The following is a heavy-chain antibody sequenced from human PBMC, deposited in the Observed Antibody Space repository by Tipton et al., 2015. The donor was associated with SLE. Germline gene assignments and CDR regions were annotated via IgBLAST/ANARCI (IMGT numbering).Heavy chain of an antibody. V-gene: IGHV4-34*01. CDR2: INHSGST. CDR1: GGSFSGYY. J-gene: IGHJ6*03. Sequence: TLSLTCAVYGGSFSGYYWSWIRQPPGKGLEWIGEINHSGSTNYNPSLKSRVTISVDTSKNQFSLKLSSVTAADTAVYYCAREPVFYFYDRAVYGTGTSITVSS. CDR3: AREPVFYFYDRAV.